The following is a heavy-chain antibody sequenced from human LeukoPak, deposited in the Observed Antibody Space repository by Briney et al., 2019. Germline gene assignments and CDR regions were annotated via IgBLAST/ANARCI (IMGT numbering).Heavy chain of an antibody. J-gene: IGHJ4*02. CDR3: ARDLLYQQRSGYFDY. D-gene: IGHD2-2*01. Sequence: HAGGSLRLSCAASGFTFSSYSMNWVRQAPGKGLEWVSYISSSSTTIYYADSVKGRFTISRDNAKNSLYLQMNSLRAEDTAVYYCARDLLYQQRSGYFDYWGQGTLVTVSS. CDR2: ISSSSTTI. V-gene: IGHV3-48*04. CDR1: GFTFSSYS.